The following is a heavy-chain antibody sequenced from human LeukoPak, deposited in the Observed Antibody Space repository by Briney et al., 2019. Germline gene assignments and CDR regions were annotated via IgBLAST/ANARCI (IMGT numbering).Heavy chain of an antibody. D-gene: IGHD6-13*01. CDR2: ISSSSSYI. CDR1: GFTFSSYS. J-gene: IGHJ4*02. Sequence: GGSLRLSCAASGFTFSSYSMNWVRQAPGKGLEWVSSISSSSSYIYYADSVKGRFTISRDNAKNSLYLQMNSLRAEDTAVYYCARDRYSSSWTFGYWGQGTLVTVSS. CDR3: ARDRYSSSWTFGY. V-gene: IGHV3-21*01.